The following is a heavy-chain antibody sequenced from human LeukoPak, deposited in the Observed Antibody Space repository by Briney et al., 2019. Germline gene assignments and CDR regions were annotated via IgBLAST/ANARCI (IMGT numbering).Heavy chain of an antibody. D-gene: IGHD3-22*01. CDR2: IYHGGST. CDR3: ARGGYGTSGYYVYWFDP. CDR1: GGSISSGGYS. Sequence: SETLSLTCAVSGGSISSGGYSWSWIRQPPGKGLEWIGYIYHGGSTYYNPSLKSRVTISVDRSKNQFSLKLSSVTAADTAVYYCARGGYGTSGYYVYWFDPWGQGTLVTVSS. J-gene: IGHJ5*02. V-gene: IGHV4-30-2*01.